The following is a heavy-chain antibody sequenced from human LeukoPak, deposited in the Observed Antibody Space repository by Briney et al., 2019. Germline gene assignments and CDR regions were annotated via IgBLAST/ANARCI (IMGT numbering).Heavy chain of an antibody. J-gene: IGHJ4*02. Sequence: PGGSLRLSCAASGFTFSSYWMNWVRQAPGKGPEWVANIRQDGSEKYYVDSVKGRFAISRDNAKNSLYLQMNSLRAEDTAVYYCARDYHYGSRSQVDYWGQGTLVTVSS. CDR1: GFTFSSYW. V-gene: IGHV3-7*01. CDR2: IRQDGSEK. CDR3: ARDYHYGSRSQVDY. D-gene: IGHD3-10*01.